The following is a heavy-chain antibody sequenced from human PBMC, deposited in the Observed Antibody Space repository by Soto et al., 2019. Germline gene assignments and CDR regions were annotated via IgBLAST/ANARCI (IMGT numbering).Heavy chain of an antibody. CDR1: GGSISSYY. CDR2: IYYSGST. V-gene: IGHV4-59*01. CDR3: ARAYGYYFDY. J-gene: IGHJ4*02. D-gene: IGHD4-17*01. Sequence: QVQLQESGPGLVKPSETLSLTCTVSGGSISSYYWSWIRQPPGKGLEWIGYIYYSGSTNYNPSRTSRVTISVDTSKNQFSLKLSSVTAADTAVYYCARAYGYYFDYWGQGTLVTVSS.